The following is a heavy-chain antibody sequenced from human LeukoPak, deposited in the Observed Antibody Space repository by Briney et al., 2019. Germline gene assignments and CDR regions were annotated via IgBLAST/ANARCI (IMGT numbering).Heavy chain of an antibody. CDR1: GFTFSSYS. V-gene: IGHV3-23*01. CDR3: AKDRGGLVSYALDV. D-gene: IGHD3-10*01. CDR2: ISGRDGST. Sequence: GGSLRLSCAASGFTFSSYSMNWVRQAPGKGLEWVSGISGRDGSTHYADPVKGRFTISRDTSRNTLYLQMNSLRAEDTAVYYCAKDRGGLVSYALDVWGQGTTVTVSS. J-gene: IGHJ6*02.